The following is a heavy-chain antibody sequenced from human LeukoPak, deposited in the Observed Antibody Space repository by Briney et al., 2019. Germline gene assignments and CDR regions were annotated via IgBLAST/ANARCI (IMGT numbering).Heavy chain of an antibody. CDR2: INPNSGGT. J-gene: IGHJ5*02. CDR1: GYSLTELS. CDR3: ARDVATEGSWFDP. D-gene: IGHD5-12*01. Sequence: GASVKVSCKVSGYSLTELSMHWVRQAPGQGLEWMGWINPNSGGTNYAQKFRGRVTMTRDTSISTAYMELSRLRSDDTAVYYCARDVATEGSWFDPWGQGTLVTVSS. V-gene: IGHV1-2*02.